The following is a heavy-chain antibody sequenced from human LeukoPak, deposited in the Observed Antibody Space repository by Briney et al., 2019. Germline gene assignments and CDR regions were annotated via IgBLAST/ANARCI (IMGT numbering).Heavy chain of an antibody. CDR3: ARGCSSTSCLYYSDY. Sequence: PSETLSLTCAVYGGSFSGYYWSWIRQPPGKGLEWIGEINHSGSTNYNPSLKSRVTISVDTSKNQFSLKLSSVTAADTAVYYCARGCSSTSCLYYSDYWGQGTLVTVSS. J-gene: IGHJ4*02. V-gene: IGHV4-34*01. CDR1: GGSFSGYY. D-gene: IGHD2-2*01. CDR2: INHSGST.